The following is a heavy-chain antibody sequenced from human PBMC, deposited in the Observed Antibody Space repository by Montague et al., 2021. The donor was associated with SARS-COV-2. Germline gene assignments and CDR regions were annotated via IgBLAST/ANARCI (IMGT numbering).Heavy chain of an antibody. CDR3: ARGHGIT. J-gene: IGHJ5*02. CDR1: GFTFSTSW. D-gene: IGHD1-26*01. Sequence: SLRLSCAASGFTFSTSWMIWVRQAPGNGLEWVANMKPDRSEKYYVDSVKGRFTISRDNAKNSLYLQMSSLRAEDAAVYYCARGHGITWGQGTLVTVSS. CDR2: MKPDRSEK. V-gene: IGHV3-7*04.